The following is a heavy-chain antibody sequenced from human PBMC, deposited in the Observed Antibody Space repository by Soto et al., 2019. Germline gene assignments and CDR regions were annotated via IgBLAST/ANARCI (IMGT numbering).Heavy chain of an antibody. Sequence: GGSLRLSCAASGFTFSDHYMDWVRQAQGKGLEWVGRIRKKSNNYMTEYATSVKGRFTISRDDSKNSLYLHMNSLKIEDTAVYYCARDSCSCSGGYCYFDYWGQGALVTVSS. J-gene: IGHJ4*02. CDR1: GFTFSDHY. CDR2: IRKKSNNYMT. CDR3: ARDSCSCSGGYCYFDY. V-gene: IGHV3-72*01. D-gene: IGHD2-15*01.